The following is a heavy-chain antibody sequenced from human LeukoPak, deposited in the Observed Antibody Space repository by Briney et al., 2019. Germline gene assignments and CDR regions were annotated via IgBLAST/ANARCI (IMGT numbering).Heavy chain of an antibody. CDR1: GYTFTSYD. D-gene: IGHD3-3*01. Sequence: GASVKVSCKASGYTFTSYDINWVRQAPGQGLEWMGWMNPNSGNTGYAQKFQGRVTITRNTSISTAYMELSSLRSEDTPVYYCARALFGVVNPGDDYWGQGTLVTVSS. CDR3: ARALFGVVNPGDDY. CDR2: MNPNSGNT. V-gene: IGHV1-8*03. J-gene: IGHJ4*02.